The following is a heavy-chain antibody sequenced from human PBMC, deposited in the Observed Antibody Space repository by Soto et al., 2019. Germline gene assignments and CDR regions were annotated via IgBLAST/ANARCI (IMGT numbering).Heavy chain of an antibody. D-gene: IGHD3-22*01. CDR1: GYSSTSYW. Sequence: GESLKISCKGSGYSSTSYWIGWVRQMPGKGLEWMGIIYPGDSDTRYSPSFQGQVTISADKSISTAYLQWSSLKASDTAMYYCARPHSSNYYDSSGYYYPPGYWGQGTLVTVSS. CDR3: ARPHSSNYYDSSGYYYPPGY. J-gene: IGHJ4*02. V-gene: IGHV5-51*01. CDR2: IYPGDSDT.